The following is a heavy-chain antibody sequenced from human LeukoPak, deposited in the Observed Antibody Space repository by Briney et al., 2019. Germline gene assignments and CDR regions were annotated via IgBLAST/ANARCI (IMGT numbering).Heavy chain of an antibody. Sequence: SETLSLTCTVSGGSISSSSYYWGWIRQPPGKGLEWIGSIYYSGSTYYNPSLKSRVTMSVDTSKNQFSLKLSSVTAADTAVYYCARRRQQLSRRHFDCWGQGTLVTVSS. J-gene: IGHJ4*02. CDR1: GGSISSSSYY. D-gene: IGHD6-13*01. CDR2: IYYSGST. CDR3: ARRRQQLSRRHFDC. V-gene: IGHV4-39*01.